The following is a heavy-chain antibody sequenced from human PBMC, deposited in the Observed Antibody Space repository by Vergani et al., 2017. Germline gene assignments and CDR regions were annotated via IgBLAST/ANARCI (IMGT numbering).Heavy chain of an antibody. V-gene: IGHV4-34*01. CDR1: GGSFTSYH. CDR2: IDHTGRP. J-gene: IGHJ6*03. CDR3: VRVNTETNGHLYYYYYMDV. Sequence: QVQLQQWGGGLLKPSETLSLTCVVNGGSFTSYHWTWIRQSPGEGLEWVGDIDHTGRPDYNPSLKSRLTMSVDKPRNQFSLTLNSVTATDTAIYFCVRVNTETNGHLYYYYYMDVWGQGTAVTVS. D-gene: IGHD4-11*01.